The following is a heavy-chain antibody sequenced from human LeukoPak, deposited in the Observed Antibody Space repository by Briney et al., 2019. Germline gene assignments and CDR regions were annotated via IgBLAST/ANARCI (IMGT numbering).Heavy chain of an antibody. CDR3: AKDPHYDILTGYYTYFDY. V-gene: IGHV3-30*18. CDR2: ISYDGSNK. D-gene: IGHD3-9*01. J-gene: IGHJ4*02. Sequence: PGRSLRLCCAASGFTFSSYGMHWVRQAPGNGLEWVAVISYDGSNKYYADPVKGRFTISRDNSKNTLYVQMNSLRAEDTAVYYCAKDPHYDILTGYYTYFDYWGQGTLVTASS. CDR1: GFTFSSYG.